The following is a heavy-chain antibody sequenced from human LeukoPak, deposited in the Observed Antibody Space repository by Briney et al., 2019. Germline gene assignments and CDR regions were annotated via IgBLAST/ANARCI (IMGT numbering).Heavy chain of an antibody. V-gene: IGHV3-69-1*01. CDR1: GFTFSAYA. CDR2: IGSDNKP. CDR3: ARGPPLDS. Sequence: GGSLRLSCEASGFTFSAYAMTWVRQAPGKGLEGVSSIGSDNKPHYSESVKGRFAISRDNAKNSVFLQMNSLRAEDTAVYYCARGPPLDSWGQGTLVTVSS. J-gene: IGHJ4*02.